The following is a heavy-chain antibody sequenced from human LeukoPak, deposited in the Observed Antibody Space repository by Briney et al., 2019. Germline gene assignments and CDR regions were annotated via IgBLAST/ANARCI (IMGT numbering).Heavy chain of an antibody. CDR2: IKTDGSSA. CDR1: GFIFNRYW. D-gene: IGHD2-15*01. Sequence: GGSLRLSCAASGFIFNRYWMHWVRQAPGKGLVWVSRIKTDGSSAEYADSVKGRFTISRDNAKNTLYLEMNSLRAEDTAVYYCVRYGSFSHWGQGTLVTVSS. CDR3: VRYGSFSH. V-gene: IGHV3-74*03. J-gene: IGHJ4*02.